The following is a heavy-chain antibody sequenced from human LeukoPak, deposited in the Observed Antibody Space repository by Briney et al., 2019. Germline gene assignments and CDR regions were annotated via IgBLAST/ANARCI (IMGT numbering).Heavy chain of an antibody. CDR3: ARDARNIVVVPAATLFDP. CDR1: GCTFSSYA. V-gene: IGHV1-69*10. CDR2: IFPILGIA. D-gene: IGHD2-2*01. J-gene: IGHJ5*02. Sequence: SVKVSCKASGCTFSSYAISWVRQAPGQGLKWMGWIFPILGIANYEQKFQGRVTIAADKSTSTAYMELSSLRSEDTAVYYCARDARNIVVVPAATLFDPWGEGTLVTVSS.